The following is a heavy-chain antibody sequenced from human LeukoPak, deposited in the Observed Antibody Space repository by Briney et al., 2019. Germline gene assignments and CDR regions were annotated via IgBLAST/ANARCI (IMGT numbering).Heavy chain of an antibody. CDR2: INWNGGST. J-gene: IGHJ3*02. CDR3: ARDVSVGDGYNFATNDAFDI. Sequence: PGGSLRLSCTASGFTFDDYGMSWVRQAPGKGLEWVSGINWNGGSTGYADSVKGRFTISRDNAKNSLYLQMNSLRAEDTAVYYRARDVSVGDGYNFATNDAFDIWGQGTMVTISS. V-gene: IGHV3-20*04. CDR1: GFTFDDYG. D-gene: IGHD5-24*01.